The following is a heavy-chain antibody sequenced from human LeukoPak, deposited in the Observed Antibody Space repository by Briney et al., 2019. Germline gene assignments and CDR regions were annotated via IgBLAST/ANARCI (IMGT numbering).Heavy chain of an antibody. Sequence: GGSLRLSCAASGFTFSSYSMNWVRQAPGKGLEWVSYISSSSSTIYYADSVKGRFTISRDNAKNSLYLQMNSLRDEDTAVYYCAREPSFWSGYYQNWFDPWGQGILVTVSS. CDR3: AREPSFWSGYYQNWFDP. D-gene: IGHD3-3*01. CDR1: GFTFSSYS. V-gene: IGHV3-48*02. J-gene: IGHJ5*02. CDR2: ISSSSSTI.